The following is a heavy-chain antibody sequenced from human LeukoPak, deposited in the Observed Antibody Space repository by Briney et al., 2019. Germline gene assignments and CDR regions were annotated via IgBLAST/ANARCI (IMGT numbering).Heavy chain of an antibody. CDR2: INPNSGGT. CDR1: GYTFTGYY. Sequence: GASVKVSCKASGYTFTGYYMHWVRQAPGQGLEWMGWINPNSGGTNYAQKFQGRVTMTRDTSISTAYRELSRLRSDDTAVYYCARGGLNYYDSSGYYDYWGQGTLVTVSS. CDR3: ARGGLNYYDSSGYYDY. J-gene: IGHJ4*02. D-gene: IGHD3-22*01. V-gene: IGHV1-2*02.